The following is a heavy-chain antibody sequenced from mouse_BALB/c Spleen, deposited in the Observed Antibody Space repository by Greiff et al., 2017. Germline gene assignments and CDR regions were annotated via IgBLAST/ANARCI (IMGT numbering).Heavy chain of an antibody. D-gene: IGHD2-3*01. J-gene: IGHJ4*01. CDR1: GFTFSSFG. CDR2: ISSGSSTI. CDR3: ARSGGYYLYYAMDY. V-gene: IGHV5-17*02. Sequence: DVQLVESGGGLVQPGGSRKLSCAASGFTFSSFGMHWVRQAPEKGLEWVAYISSGSSTIYYADTVTGRFTISRDNPKNTLFLQMTSLRSEDTAMYYCARSGGYYLYYAMDYWGQGTSVTVSS.